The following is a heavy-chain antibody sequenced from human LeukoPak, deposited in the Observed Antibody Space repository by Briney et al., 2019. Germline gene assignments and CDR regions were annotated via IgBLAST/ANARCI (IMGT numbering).Heavy chain of an antibody. Sequence: TGGSLRLSCAASGFTFDDYAMHWVRQAPGKGLEWVSGISWNSGSIGYADSVKGRFAISRDNAKNSLYLQMNSLRAEDTASYYCAKDIREDYSNYVGFDYWGQGTLVTVSS. CDR3: AKDIREDYSNYVGFDY. CDR2: ISWNSGSI. V-gene: IGHV3-9*01. D-gene: IGHD4-11*01. J-gene: IGHJ4*02. CDR1: GFTFDDYA.